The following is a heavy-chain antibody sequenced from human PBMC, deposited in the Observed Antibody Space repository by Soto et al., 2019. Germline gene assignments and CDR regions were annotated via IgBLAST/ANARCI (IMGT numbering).Heavy chain of an antibody. J-gene: IGHJ6*02. V-gene: IGHV4-30-4*01. CDR1: GGSISSGDYY. CDR3: ARDTAMVFVDGMDV. Sequence: PSETLSLTCPVSGGSISSGDYYWSWIRQPPGKGLEWIGYIYYIGSTYYNPSLKSRVTISVDTSKNQFSLKLSSVTAADTAVYYCARDTAMVFVDGMDVWGQGTTVTVSS. CDR2: IYYIGST. D-gene: IGHD5-18*01.